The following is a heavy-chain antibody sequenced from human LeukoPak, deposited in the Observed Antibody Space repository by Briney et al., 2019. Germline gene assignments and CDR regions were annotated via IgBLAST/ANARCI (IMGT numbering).Heavy chain of an antibody. CDR1: GYTFTGYY. V-gene: IGHV1-2*06. CDR3: ATVGYCSGGSCRQRPFDY. D-gene: IGHD2-15*01. J-gene: IGHJ4*02. CDR2: INPNSGGT. Sequence: GASVKVSCKASGYTFTGYYMHWVRQAPGQGLEWMGRINPNSGGTNYAQKFQGGVTMTRDTSISTAYMELSRLRSDDTAVYYCATVGYCSGGSCRQRPFDYWGQGTLVIVSS.